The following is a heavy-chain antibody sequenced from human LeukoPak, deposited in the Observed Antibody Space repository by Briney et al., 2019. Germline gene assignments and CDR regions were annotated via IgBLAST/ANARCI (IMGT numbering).Heavy chain of an antibody. V-gene: IGHV1-18*01. CDR2: ISDHNGNT. J-gene: IGHJ4*02. CDR3: SRSFSGRPDHFDY. Sequence: ASVKVSCKASGYSFITYGISWVRQAPGQGLEWMGWISDHNGNTNYAQKFQGRVTMTTDTSTSTAYMELRSLRSGDTAVYYCSRSFSGRPDHFDYWGQGTLVTVSS. CDR1: GYSFITYG. D-gene: IGHD5-12*01.